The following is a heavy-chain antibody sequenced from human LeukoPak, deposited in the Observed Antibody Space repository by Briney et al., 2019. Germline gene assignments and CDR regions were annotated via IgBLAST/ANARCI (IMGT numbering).Heavy chain of an antibody. J-gene: IGHJ5*02. V-gene: IGHV3-23*01. Sequence: PGGSLRLSCAASGFTFSSYAMSWVRQAPGKGLEWVSAISGSGGSTYYADSVKGRFTISRDNSKNTLYLQMNSLRAEDTAVCYCAKDSGYYDILTGYPGGDWFDPWGQGTLVTVSS. CDR3: AKDSGYYDILTGYPGGDWFDP. CDR1: GFTFSSYA. D-gene: IGHD3-9*01. CDR2: ISGSGGST.